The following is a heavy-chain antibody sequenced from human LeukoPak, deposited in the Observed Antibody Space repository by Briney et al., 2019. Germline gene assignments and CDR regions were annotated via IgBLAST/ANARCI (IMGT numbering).Heavy chain of an antibody. CDR1: GGSFSGYY. CDR3: TRSPPPGATAYGVVDF. CDR2: INHSGST. Sequence: SETLSLTCAVYGGSFSGYYWSWIRQPPGKGLEWIGEINHSGSTNYNPSLKSRVTISIDTSKIQFSLKLRSVTAADTAVYYCTRSPPPGATAYGVVDFWGQGTLVTVSS. V-gene: IGHV4-34*01. D-gene: IGHD2-2*01. J-gene: IGHJ4*02.